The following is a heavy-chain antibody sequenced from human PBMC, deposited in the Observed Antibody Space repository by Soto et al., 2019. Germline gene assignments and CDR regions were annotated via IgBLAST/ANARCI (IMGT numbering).Heavy chain of an antibody. J-gene: IGHJ4*02. D-gene: IGHD3-10*01. Sequence: QITLKESGPTLLKPTQNLTLTCTFSGFSLRTSGVGVGWIRQSPGKALEWLAVIYWDDDTRLSPSLKTRLTISKETSKNQVVLTMINVDPVDTGTYYCGHTREIYNSGCYDVDYWGQGTLVTVSP. CDR2: IYWDDDT. CDR3: GHTREIYNSGCYDVDY. CDR1: GFSLRTSGVG. V-gene: IGHV2-5*02.